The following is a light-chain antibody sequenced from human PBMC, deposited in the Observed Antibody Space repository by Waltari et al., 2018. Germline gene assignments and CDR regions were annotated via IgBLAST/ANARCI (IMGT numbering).Light chain of an antibody. J-gene: IGLJ2*01. V-gene: IGLV2-23*02. CDR3: CSYAVQGV. CDR1: CSDVGSYNL. Sequence: QSALTQPASVSGSPGQSITISCAGTCSDVGSYNLVSWSQQHPGKAPKFMIYEVNKRPSAVSTRCSGSKSGNTASLTISGLQAEDEADYYCCSYAVQGVFGGGTKLTVL. CDR2: EVN.